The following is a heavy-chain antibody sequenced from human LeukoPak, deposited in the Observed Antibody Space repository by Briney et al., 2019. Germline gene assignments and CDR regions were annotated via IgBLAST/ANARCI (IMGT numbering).Heavy chain of an antibody. CDR3: ARGGNRFGGFYFDY. J-gene: IGHJ4*02. CDR1: ADSLSSGGHY. CDR2: IHHSGRS. D-gene: IGHD3-10*01. Sequence: PSQTLSLTCTVSADSLSSGGHYWAWIRQFPGNGLESIGFIHHSGRSRHNPSLKDRVAISVDTSRKQFALKLSSVTAADTAMYYCARGGNRFGGFYFDYWGQGIQVIVSS. V-gene: IGHV4-31*03.